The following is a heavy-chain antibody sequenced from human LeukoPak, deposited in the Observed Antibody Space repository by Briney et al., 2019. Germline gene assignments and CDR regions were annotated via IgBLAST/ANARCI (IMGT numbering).Heavy chain of an antibody. CDR1: GGSISSGDYY. V-gene: IGHV4-30-4*01. D-gene: IGHD2-2*01. Sequence: SETLSLTCTFSGGSISSGDYYWSWIRQPPGKGLEWIGYIYYSGSTYYNPSLKSRVTISVDTSKNQFSLKLSSVTAADTAVYYCARGSTSFAGFDYWGQGTLVTVSS. CDR2: IYYSGST. CDR3: ARGSTSFAGFDY. J-gene: IGHJ4*02.